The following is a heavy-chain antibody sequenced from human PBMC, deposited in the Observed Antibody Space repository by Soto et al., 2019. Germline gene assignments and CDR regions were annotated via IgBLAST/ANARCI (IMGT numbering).Heavy chain of an antibody. Sequence: PGESLKISCKGSGYSFTSYWIGWVRQMPGKGLEWMGIIYPGDSDTRYIPSFQGQVTISAYKSISTAYLQWSSLKASDTAMYFCSRYVEQLDLYYPYGMDVWGQGTTVTVSS. CDR3: SRYVEQLDLYYPYGMDV. V-gene: IGHV5-51*01. D-gene: IGHD1-1*01. CDR1: GYSFTSYW. J-gene: IGHJ6*02. CDR2: IYPGDSDT.